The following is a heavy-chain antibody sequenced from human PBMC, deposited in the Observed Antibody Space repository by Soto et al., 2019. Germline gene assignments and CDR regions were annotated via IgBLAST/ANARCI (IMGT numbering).Heavy chain of an antibody. CDR2: IWYDGSNK. D-gene: IGHD3-22*01. J-gene: IGHJ4*02. CDR1: GFTFSIYG. CDR3: ARGFYDSSGYRLFDY. Sequence: GGSLRLSCAASGFTFSIYGMHWGREAPGKGVEWVAVIWYDGSNKYYADSVKGRFTISRDNSKNTLYLQMNSLRAEDTAVYYCARGFYDSSGYRLFDYWGQGTLVTVSS. V-gene: IGHV3-33*01.